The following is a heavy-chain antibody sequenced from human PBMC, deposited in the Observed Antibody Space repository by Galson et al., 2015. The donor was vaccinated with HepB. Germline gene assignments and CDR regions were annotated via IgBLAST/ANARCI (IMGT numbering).Heavy chain of an antibody. V-gene: IGHV1-46*01. CDR1: GYTFTSYY. CDR3: ARSAGGWAQWELLVGEGYFDY. D-gene: IGHD1-26*01. J-gene: IGHJ4*02. CDR2: INPSGGST. Sequence: SVKVSCKASGYTFTSYYMHWVRQAPGQGLEWMGIINPSGGSTSYAQKFQGRVTMTRDTSTSTVYMELSSLRSEDTAVYYCARSAGGWAQWELLVGEGYFDYWGQGTLVTVSS.